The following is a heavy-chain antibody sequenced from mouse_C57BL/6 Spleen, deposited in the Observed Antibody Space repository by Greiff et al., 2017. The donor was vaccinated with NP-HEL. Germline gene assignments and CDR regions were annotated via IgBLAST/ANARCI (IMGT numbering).Heavy chain of an antibody. CDR1: GYTFTSYW. CDR2: IHPNSGST. V-gene: IGHV1-64*01. D-gene: IGHD4-1*01. J-gene: IGHJ4*01. Sequence: VQLQQPGAELVKPGASVKLSCKASGYTFTSYWMHWVKQRPGQGLEWIGMIHPNSGSTNYNEKFKSKATLTVDKSSSTAYTQLSSLTSEDSAVYYCAREGDWVSMDYWGQGTSVTVSS. CDR3: AREGDWVSMDY.